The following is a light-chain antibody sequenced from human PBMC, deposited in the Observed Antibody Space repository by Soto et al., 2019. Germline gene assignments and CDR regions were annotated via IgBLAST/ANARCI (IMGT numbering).Light chain of an antibody. CDR1: QSISFN. Sequence: EVVMTQSPGTLSVSPGERATLSCRAGQSISFNLAWYQLKPGQVPRLLIYGASTRATGVPARFSGSGSGTEFTLTISSLQDEDVVVYYCQQYNHWPWTFGQGTKVEIK. V-gene: IGKV3-15*01. CDR2: GAS. CDR3: QQYNHWPWT. J-gene: IGKJ1*01.